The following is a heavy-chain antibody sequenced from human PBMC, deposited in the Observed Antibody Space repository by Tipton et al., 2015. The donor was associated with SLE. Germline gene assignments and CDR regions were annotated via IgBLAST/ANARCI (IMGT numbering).Heavy chain of an antibody. V-gene: IGHV4-61*02. CDR2: MYTSGST. D-gene: IGHD1-26*01. J-gene: IGHJ1*01. Sequence: LRLSCTVSGGSISGGSYYWSWIRQPAGKGLEWIGRMYTSGSTNYSPSLKSRVTISVDTSKNQFSLKLSSVTAADTAVYYCARGAGGFPEPLEYFQHWGQGTLVTVSS. CDR1: GGSISGGSYY. CDR3: ARGAGGFPEPLEYFQH.